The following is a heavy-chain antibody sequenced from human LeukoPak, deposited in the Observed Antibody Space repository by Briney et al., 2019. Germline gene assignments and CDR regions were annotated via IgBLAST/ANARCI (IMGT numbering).Heavy chain of an antibody. CDR1: GFTFSSYG. CDR2: ISYDGSNK. V-gene: IGHV3-30*18. J-gene: IGHJ3*02. CDR3: ANLRRGYSYVDDAFDI. Sequence: GGSLRLSCAASGFTFSSYGMHWVRQAPGKGLEWVAVISYDGSNKYYADSVKGRFTISRDNSKNTLYLQMNSLRAEDTAVYYCANLRRGYSYVDDAFDIWGRGTMVTVSS. D-gene: IGHD5-18*01.